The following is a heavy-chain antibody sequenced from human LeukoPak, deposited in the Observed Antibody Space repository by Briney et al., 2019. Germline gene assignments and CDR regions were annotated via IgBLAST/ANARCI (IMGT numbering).Heavy chain of an antibody. V-gene: IGHV3-15*01. CDR2: IKSKTDGGTT. CDR3: TADYGDYVFDAFDI. Sequence: GGSLRLSCAASGFTFSNAWMSWVRQARGKGLEWVGRIKSKTDGGTTDYAAPVKGRFTISRDDSKNTLYLQMNSLKTEDTAVYYCTADYGDYVFDAFDIWGQGTMVTVSS. J-gene: IGHJ3*02. CDR1: GFTFSNAW. D-gene: IGHD4-17*01.